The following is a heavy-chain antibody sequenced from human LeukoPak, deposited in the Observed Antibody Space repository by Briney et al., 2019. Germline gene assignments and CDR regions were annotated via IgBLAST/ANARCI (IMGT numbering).Heavy chain of an antibody. CDR1: GGSISSSSYY. Sequence: SETLSLTCTVSGGSISSSSYYWGWIRQPPGKGLEWIGNIYYSGSTYYNPSLKSRVTISVDTSKNQFSLKLSSVTAADTAMYYCARLYDFWSGYTDYWGQGTLVTVSS. J-gene: IGHJ4*02. D-gene: IGHD3-3*01. CDR3: ARLYDFWSGYTDY. V-gene: IGHV4-39*01. CDR2: IYYSGST.